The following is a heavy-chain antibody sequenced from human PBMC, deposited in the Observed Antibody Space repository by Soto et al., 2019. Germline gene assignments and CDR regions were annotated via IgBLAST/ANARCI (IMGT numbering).Heavy chain of an antibody. V-gene: IGHV3-21*01. D-gene: IGHD2-8*02. CDR1: GFTFSSYS. CDR2: ISSNSSYI. Sequence: GGSLRLSCAASGFTFSSYSMNWVRQAPGKGLEWVSSISSNSSYIYYADSVKGRFTISRDNAKNSLYLQMNSLRAEDTAVYYCAKATATGGGAFDFCGQGTMVTVSS. CDR3: AKATATGGGAFDF. J-gene: IGHJ3*01.